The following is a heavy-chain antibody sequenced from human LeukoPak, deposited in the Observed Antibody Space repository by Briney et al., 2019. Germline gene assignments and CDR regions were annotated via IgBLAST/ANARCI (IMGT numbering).Heavy chain of an antibody. J-gene: IGHJ4*02. CDR2: VYTSGST. CDR3: ARRPAGSRSRRGINFDY. D-gene: IGHD1-14*01. CDR1: GGSLSNYY. Sequence: SETLSLTCTVSGGSLSNYYWSWIRQPAGRGLEWIGRVYTSGSTNYNPSLKSRVTMSVDTSKNQFSLKLSSVTAADTAVYYCARRPAGSRSRRGINFDYWGQGTLVTVSS. V-gene: IGHV4-4*07.